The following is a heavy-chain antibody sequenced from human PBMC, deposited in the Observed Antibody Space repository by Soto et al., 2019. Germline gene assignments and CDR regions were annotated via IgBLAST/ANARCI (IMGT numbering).Heavy chain of an antibody. Sequence: QVQLVQSGAEVKKPGASVKVSCKASGYTFSTYGFSWVRQAPGQGLEWMGWIGADNGDTNYAQNFQGRVTMTTDTSTTTSYMELRSLTSDDTAVYFCARDWKGAEGCDTWGQGTLFTVSS. CDR1: GYTFSTYG. D-gene: IGHD1-1*01. CDR3: ARDWKGAEGCDT. CDR2: IGADNGDT. J-gene: IGHJ5*02. V-gene: IGHV1-18*01.